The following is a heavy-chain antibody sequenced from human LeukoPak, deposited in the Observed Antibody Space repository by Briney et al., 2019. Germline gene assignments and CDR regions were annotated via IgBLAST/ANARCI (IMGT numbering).Heavy chain of an antibody. Sequence: ASVKVSCKASGYTFTGYYIHWVRQAPGQGLEWMGWINPNSGGTNYAQKFQGRVTMTRDTSISTAYMELSRLTSDDTAVYYCARSLSSSSWSLSGDYWGQGTLVTVSS. CDR2: INPNSGGT. J-gene: IGHJ4*02. CDR1: GYTFTGYY. D-gene: IGHD6-13*01. V-gene: IGHV1-2*02. CDR3: ARSLSSSSWSLSGDY.